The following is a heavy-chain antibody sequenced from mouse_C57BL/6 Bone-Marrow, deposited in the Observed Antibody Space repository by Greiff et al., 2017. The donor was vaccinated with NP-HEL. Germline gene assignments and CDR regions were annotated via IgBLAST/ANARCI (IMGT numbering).Heavy chain of an antibody. D-gene: IGHD1-1*01. CDR1: GYTFTSYW. Sequence: VQLQQPGAELVMPGASVKLSCKASGYTFTSYWMHWVKQRPGQGLEWIGEIDPSDSYSNYNQKFNGKSTLTVDKSSSTAYMQLSGLTSEDSAVYYCARSTTVVATEGLFAYWGQGTLVTVSA. CDR3: ARSTTVVATEGLFAY. J-gene: IGHJ3*01. V-gene: IGHV1-69*01. CDR2: IDPSDSYS.